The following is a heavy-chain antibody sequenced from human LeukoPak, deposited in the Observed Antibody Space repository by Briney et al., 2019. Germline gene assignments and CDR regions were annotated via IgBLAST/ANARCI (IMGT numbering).Heavy chain of an antibody. D-gene: IGHD3-10*01. CDR2: MNPKSGDT. Sequence: ASVKVSCKASGYSFTNYDINWVRQATGQGLEWMGWMNPKSGDTGYSQKFQGRVFITRDTSINTAYMELSSLGSDDTAVYYCARDGRGPRSSWFDPWGQGTLSSSPQ. CDR3: ARDGRGPRSSWFDP. V-gene: IGHV1-8*03. CDR1: GYSFTNYD. J-gene: IGHJ5*02.